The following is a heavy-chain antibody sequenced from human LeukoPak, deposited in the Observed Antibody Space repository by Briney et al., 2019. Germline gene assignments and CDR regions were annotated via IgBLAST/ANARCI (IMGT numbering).Heavy chain of an antibody. D-gene: IGHD3-22*01. CDR2: IDPNSGGT. CDR3: ARGGTMIVVVTPGGPYYMDA. Sequence: ASVKLSFKASGYTFTGYYMHWVRQAPGQGLEWMGWIDPNSGGTNYAQKFQGRVTMTRDTSISTAYMELSRLRSDDTAVYYCARGGTMIVVVTPGGPYYMDASGNRATVTVSS. CDR1: GYTFTGYY. J-gene: IGHJ6*03. V-gene: IGHV1-2*02.